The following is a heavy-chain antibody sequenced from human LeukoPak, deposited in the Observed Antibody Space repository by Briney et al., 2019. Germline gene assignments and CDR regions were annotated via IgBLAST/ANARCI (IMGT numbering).Heavy chain of an antibody. V-gene: IGHV5-51*01. J-gene: IGHJ4*02. D-gene: IGHD1-26*01. CDR1: GYIFTSYW. CDR2: IYPGDSDI. CDR3: TNGASYVGAAEY. Sequence: REESLQISCKGSGYIFTSYWSGWGRQLPGKGLEWMGIIYPGDSDIRYSPTFQGQVTISPDKSISTAYLQWSSLKASDTAMYYCTNGASYVGAAEYWGQGPLVTVSS.